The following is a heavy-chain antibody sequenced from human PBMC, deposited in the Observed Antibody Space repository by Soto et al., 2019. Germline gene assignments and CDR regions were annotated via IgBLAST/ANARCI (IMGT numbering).Heavy chain of an antibody. Sequence: PGGSLRLSCAASGFTFSSYSMNWVRQAPGKGPEWVSSISSSSSYIYYADSVKGRFTISRDNAKNSLYLQMNSLRAEDTAVYYCARDRGGSSPYVRFDPWGQGTLVTVSS. V-gene: IGHV3-21*01. CDR3: ARDRGGSSPYVRFDP. CDR2: ISSSSSYI. D-gene: IGHD1-26*01. CDR1: GFTFSSYS. J-gene: IGHJ5*02.